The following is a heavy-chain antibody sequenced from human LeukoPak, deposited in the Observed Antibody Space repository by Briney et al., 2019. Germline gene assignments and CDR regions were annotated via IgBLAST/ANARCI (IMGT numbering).Heavy chain of an antibody. CDR2: INPNGDRT. Sequence: ASVKVSCKASEGTFTNYYMHWVRQAPGQGLEWLGIINPNGDRTAYAQNFQGKVTMTRDASTTTFYLELSSLRSEDTAVYFCARGLESYGGNSDLDYWGQGTLVTVSS. CDR1: EGTFTNYY. CDR3: ARGLESYGGNSDLDY. V-gene: IGHV1-46*01. J-gene: IGHJ4*02. D-gene: IGHD4-23*01.